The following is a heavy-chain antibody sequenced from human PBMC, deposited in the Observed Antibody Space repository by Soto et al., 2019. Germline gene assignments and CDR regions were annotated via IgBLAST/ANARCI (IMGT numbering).Heavy chain of an antibody. J-gene: IGHJ4*02. D-gene: IGHD2-8*01. CDR2: IDPGSGYT. CDR3: TRDLNGGNPFDY. CDR1: GYTLTNYA. Sequence: QVQLVQSGAEVKKPGASVRVSCKPSGYTLTNYAIHWVRQAAGQGLERLGWIDPGSGYTTFSQRFQGRVTLSRDNSASTFYMDLTSLTSEDTAVYFCTRDLNGGNPFDYWGQGTLVTVSS. V-gene: IGHV1-3*01.